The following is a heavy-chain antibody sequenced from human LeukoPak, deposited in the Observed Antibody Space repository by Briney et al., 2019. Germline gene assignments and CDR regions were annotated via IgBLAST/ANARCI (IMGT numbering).Heavy chain of an antibody. CDR1: GYTFTDYY. D-gene: IGHD6-19*01. CDR3: VRDLTGGSGD. Sequence: ASVKVSCKASGYTFTDYYMHWVRQAPGQTFEWLAWINPKSGDTHYTQKFQGRVTVTTDTSITSVYMELSGLQSDDTAVYYCVRDLTGGSGDWGQGTLVAVSS. CDR2: INPKSGDT. V-gene: IGHV1-2*02. J-gene: IGHJ4*02.